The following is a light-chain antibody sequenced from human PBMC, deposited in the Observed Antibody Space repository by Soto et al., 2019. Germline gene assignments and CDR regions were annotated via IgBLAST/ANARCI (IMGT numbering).Light chain of an antibody. Sequence: QSVLTQPASVSGSRGQSITISCTGTSSDVGGYNYVSWYQQHPGKAPKLMIYEVSNRPSGVSKRFSGSKSGNTASLTISGLQAEDEADYYCSSYTSSSTSCVFGGGTKFTVL. V-gene: IGLV2-14*01. CDR3: SSYTSSSTSCV. CDR2: EVS. CDR1: SSDVGGYNY. J-gene: IGLJ3*02.